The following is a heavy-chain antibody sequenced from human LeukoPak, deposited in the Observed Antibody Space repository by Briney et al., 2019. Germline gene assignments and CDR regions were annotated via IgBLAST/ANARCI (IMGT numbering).Heavy chain of an antibody. D-gene: IGHD1-26*01. CDR3: ARGWSGSYIDY. J-gene: IGHJ4*02. CDR2: IYSGGST. V-gene: IGHV3-53*01. CDR1: GFTVSSNY. Sequence: AGGSLRLSCAASGFTVSSNYMSWVRQAPGKGLEWVSVIYSGGSTYYADSVKGRFTISRDNSKNTLYLQMNSLRAEDTAVYYCARGWSGSYIDYWGQGTLVTVPS.